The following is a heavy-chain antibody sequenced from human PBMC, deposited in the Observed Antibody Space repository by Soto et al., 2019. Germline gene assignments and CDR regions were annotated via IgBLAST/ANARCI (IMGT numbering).Heavy chain of an antibody. Sequence: QVQLVVSGGGLVKPGGSLRLSCAASGFTFSDYSMTWIRQAPGKGLEWVSDISGRGFTIYYTDSVKGRFTISRDNARNSLYLQMSNLRVEDTATYYCARIPIAVTDTKWWYYFDTWGQGTLVTVSS. CDR1: GFTFSDYS. D-gene: IGHD2-15*01. V-gene: IGHV3-11*01. CDR2: ISGRGFTI. CDR3: ARIPIAVTDTKWWYYFDT. J-gene: IGHJ5*02.